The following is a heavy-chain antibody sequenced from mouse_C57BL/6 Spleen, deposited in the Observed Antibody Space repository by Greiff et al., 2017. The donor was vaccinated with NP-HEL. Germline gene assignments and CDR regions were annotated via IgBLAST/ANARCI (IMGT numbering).Heavy chain of an antibody. CDR1: GYSFTDYN. J-gene: IGHJ3*01. CDR2: INPNYGTT. CDR3: ARGGLYDGYSAWFAY. D-gene: IGHD2-3*01. V-gene: IGHV1-39*01. Sequence: EVKLQESGSELVKPAASVKISCKASGYSFTDYNMNWVKQSNGKSLEWIGVINPNYGTTSYNQKFQGKATLNVDQSSSTAYMQLNSLTSEDSAVYSCARGGLYDGYSAWFAYWGQGTLVTVSA.